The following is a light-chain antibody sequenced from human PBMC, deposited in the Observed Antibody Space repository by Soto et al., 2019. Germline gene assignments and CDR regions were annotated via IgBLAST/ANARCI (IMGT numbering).Light chain of an antibody. CDR3: QQSYRIPLT. Sequence: DIQMTQSQSSLSASVGDRVTITCRASQSISSYLNWYQQKPGKAPKLLIYAASNLQSGVPSRFSGSGSGTDFTLTISSLQPEDFATYYCQQSYRIPLTFGGGTKVEI. J-gene: IGKJ4*01. CDR1: QSISSY. CDR2: AAS. V-gene: IGKV1-39*01.